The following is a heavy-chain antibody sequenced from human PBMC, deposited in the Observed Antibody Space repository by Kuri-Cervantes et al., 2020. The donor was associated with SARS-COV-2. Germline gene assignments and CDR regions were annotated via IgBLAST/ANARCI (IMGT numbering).Heavy chain of an antibody. CDR2: IYYSGGT. CDR3: ATSGYYDFWSGYYFDY. CDR1: GGSISSSSYY. V-gene: IGHV4-39*01. Sequence: GSLRLSCTVSGGSISSSSYYWGWIRQPPGKGLEWIGSIYYSGGTYYNPSLKSRVTISVDTSKNQFSLKLSSVTAADTAVYYCATSGYYDFWSGYYFDYWGQGTLVTGSS. D-gene: IGHD3-3*01. J-gene: IGHJ4*02.